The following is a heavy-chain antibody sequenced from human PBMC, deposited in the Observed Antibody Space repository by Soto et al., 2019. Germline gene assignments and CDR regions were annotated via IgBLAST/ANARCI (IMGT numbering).Heavy chain of an antibody. J-gene: IGHJ4*02. Sequence: SETLSLTCTVSGGSISSHYWRWIRQPPGKGLEWIGYIYYSGSTNYNPSLKSRVTISVDTSKNQFSLKLSSVTAADTAVYYCARLGVRGASPRPFDYWGQGTLVTVSS. D-gene: IGHD3-10*01. CDR2: IYYSGST. CDR1: GGSISSHY. CDR3: ARLGVRGASPRPFDY. V-gene: IGHV4-59*11.